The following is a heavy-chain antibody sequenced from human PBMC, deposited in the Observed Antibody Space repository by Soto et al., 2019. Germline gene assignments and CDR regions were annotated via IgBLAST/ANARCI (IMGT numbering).Heavy chain of an antibody. Sequence: EVQLVESGGGLVQPGRSLRLSCVASGFIADDYAMHWVRQAPGKGLDWVSGISSNSATINYADSVKGRFTISRDNAKNSLFLQMNSLRPEDTAFYYCVKDMKWGGMTTIHYFDSWGQGTLVTVSS. CDR3: VKDMKWGGMTTIHYFDS. V-gene: IGHV3-9*02. CDR1: GFIADDYA. CDR2: ISSNSATI. J-gene: IGHJ4*02. D-gene: IGHD4-17*01.